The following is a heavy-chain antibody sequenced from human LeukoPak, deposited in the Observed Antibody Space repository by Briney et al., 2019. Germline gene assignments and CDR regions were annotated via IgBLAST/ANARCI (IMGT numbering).Heavy chain of an antibody. D-gene: IGHD3-10*01. CDR1: GFTFSNYA. Sequence: GGSLRLSCAASGFTFSNYALTWVRQAPGKGLEWVAVIWYDGSNKYYADSVKGRFTISRDNSKNTLYLQMNSLRAEDTAVYYCARDRITMVRGVISPLSYWGQGTLVTVSS. CDR3: ARDRITMVRGVISPLSY. CDR2: IWYDGSNK. J-gene: IGHJ4*02. V-gene: IGHV3-33*08.